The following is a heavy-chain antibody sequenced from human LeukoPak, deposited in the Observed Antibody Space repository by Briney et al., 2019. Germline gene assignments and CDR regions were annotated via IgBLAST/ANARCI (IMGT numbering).Heavy chain of an antibody. CDR2: ITASGGNT. V-gene: IGHV3-23*01. D-gene: IGHD5-18*01. J-gene: IGHJ4*02. CDR3: ARAMAVVYSYGKQDY. CDR1: GFTFSSYA. Sequence: PGDSLRLSCAASGFTFSSYAMNWVRQAPGKGLEWVSSITASGGNTYYADSVKGRFTISRDNSKNTLYLQMNSQRAEDTAVYYCARAMAVVYSYGKQDYWGQGTLVTVSS.